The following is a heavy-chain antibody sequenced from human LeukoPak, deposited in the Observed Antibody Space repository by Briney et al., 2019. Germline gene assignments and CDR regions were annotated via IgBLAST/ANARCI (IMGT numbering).Heavy chain of an antibody. CDR1: GFTYSSYW. Sequence: GGSLRLSCAASGFTYSSYWMHWVRQAPGNGLVWVSRINSDGSSTSYADSVKGRFTISRDNAKNTLYLQMNSLRAEDTAVYYCARGITIFGVDTVDYWGQGTLVTVSS. J-gene: IGHJ4*02. D-gene: IGHD3-3*01. CDR3: ARGITIFGVDTVDY. CDR2: INSDGSST. V-gene: IGHV3-74*01.